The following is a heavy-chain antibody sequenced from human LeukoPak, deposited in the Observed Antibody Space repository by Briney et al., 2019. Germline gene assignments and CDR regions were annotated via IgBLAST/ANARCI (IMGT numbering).Heavy chain of an antibody. Sequence: GASVKVSCKASGYTFTSYGISWVRQAPGQGLEWMGWISAYNGNTNYAQKLQGRVTMTTDTSTSAAYMELRSLRSDDTAVYYCARDWGLAAPYYFDYWGQGTLVTVSS. V-gene: IGHV1-18*01. D-gene: IGHD6-6*01. J-gene: IGHJ4*02. CDR3: ARDWGLAAPYYFDY. CDR1: GYTFTSYG. CDR2: ISAYNGNT.